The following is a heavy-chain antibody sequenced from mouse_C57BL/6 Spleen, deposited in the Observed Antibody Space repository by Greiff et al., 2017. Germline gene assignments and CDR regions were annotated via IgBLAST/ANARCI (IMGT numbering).Heavy chain of an antibody. V-gene: IGHV5-12*01. J-gene: IGHJ3*01. CDR1: GFTFSDYY. CDR2: ISNGGGST. CDR3: ASSEGWFAY. Sequence: DVKLVESGGGLVQPGGSLKLSCAASGFTFSDYYMYWVRQTPEKRLEWVAYISNGGGSTYYPDTVKGRFTISRDNAKNTLYLQMSRLKSEDTAMYYCASSEGWFAYWGQGTLVTVSA.